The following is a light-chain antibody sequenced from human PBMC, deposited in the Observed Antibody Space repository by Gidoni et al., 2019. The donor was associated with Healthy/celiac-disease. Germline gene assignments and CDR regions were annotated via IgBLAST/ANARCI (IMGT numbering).Light chain of an antibody. Sequence: DIQMTQSPSSLSASVGDRLTITCRASQSISSYLNWYQQKPGKAPKLMIYAASSLQSGVPSRFSGRGYGTDFNLTISSLQPEEFATDYCQQSYSTPWTFGQGNKVEIK. J-gene: IGKJ1*01. CDR1: QSISSY. CDR3: QQSYSTPWT. V-gene: IGKV1-39*01. CDR2: AAS.